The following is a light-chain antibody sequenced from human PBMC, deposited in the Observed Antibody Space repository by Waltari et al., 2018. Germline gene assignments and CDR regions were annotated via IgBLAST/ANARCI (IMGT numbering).Light chain of an antibody. V-gene: IGLV1-40*01. CDR3: QSYDSSLSVHVL. Sequence: GGGYYVYWYQQLPGMAPKLLIYDNNKRPSEVSDRFSGSKSGTSASLTITGLQTDGEADYYCQSYDSSLSVHVLFGGGTRLTVL. CDR1: GGGYY. J-gene: IGLJ2*01. CDR2: DNN.